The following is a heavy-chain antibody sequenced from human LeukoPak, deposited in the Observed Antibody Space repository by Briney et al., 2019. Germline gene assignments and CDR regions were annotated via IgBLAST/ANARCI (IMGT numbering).Heavy chain of an antibody. D-gene: IGHD3/OR15-3a*01. CDR3: ATKSGLGIDY. J-gene: IGHJ4*02. CDR2: INHSGST. Sequence: GSLRLSCAASGFTFSSYWMSWIRQPPGKGLEWIGEINHSGSTNYNPSLKSRVTISVDTSKNQFSLKLSSVTAADTAVYYCATKSGLGIDYWGQGTLVTVSS. CDR1: GFTFSSYW. V-gene: IGHV4-34*08.